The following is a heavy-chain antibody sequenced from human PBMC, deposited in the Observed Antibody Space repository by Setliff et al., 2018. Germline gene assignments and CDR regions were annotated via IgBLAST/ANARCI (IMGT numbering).Heavy chain of an antibody. CDR3: ARDTGAQRLIAFDI. Sequence: SETLSLTCTVSGASISSGTYYWAWIRQPPGKGLEWIGYIYYSGSTNYNPSLKSRVTISVDTSKNQFSLKLSSVTAADTAVYYCARDTGAQRLIAFDIWGQGTMVTVSS. V-gene: IGHV4-61*01. J-gene: IGHJ3*02. CDR1: GASISSGTYY. CDR2: IYYSGST. D-gene: IGHD6-19*01.